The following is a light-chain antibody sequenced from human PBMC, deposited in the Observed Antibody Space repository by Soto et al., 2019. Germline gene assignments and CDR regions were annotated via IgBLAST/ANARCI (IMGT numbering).Light chain of an antibody. J-gene: IGKJ4*01. CDR2: AAY. CDR3: QQFGSSPPVT. V-gene: IGKV1-39*01. Sequence: DVQMPTSPSSLSASVGDRGTITCLAGHNIFSSLNWYQQKPGKAPKPRIYAAYSLQSGVPSRFSGSGSGTDFTLTIRTLGPEDFAVYYCQQFGSSPPVTFGGGAKVDIK. CDR1: HNIFSS.